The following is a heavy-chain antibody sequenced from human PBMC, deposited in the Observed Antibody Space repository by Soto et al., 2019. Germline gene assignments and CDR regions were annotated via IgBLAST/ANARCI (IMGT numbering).Heavy chain of an antibody. V-gene: IGHV3-48*03. CDR2: ISSSGSTI. CDR1: GFTLSSYE. J-gene: IGHJ4*02. D-gene: IGHD1-26*01. CDR3: ARGRWELAHFDY. Sequence: GSLGLSCAASGFTLSSYEMNWVRQAPGKGLEWVSYISSSGSTIYYADSVKGRFTISRDNAKNSLYLQMNSLRAEDTAVYYCARGRWELAHFDYWGQGTLVTVPS.